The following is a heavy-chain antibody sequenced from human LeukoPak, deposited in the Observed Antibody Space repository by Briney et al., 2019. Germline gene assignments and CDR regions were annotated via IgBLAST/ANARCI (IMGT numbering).Heavy chain of an antibody. D-gene: IGHD6-13*01. CDR3: ARNTAAGHAFDI. CDR2: ISAYNGNT. CDR1: GGTFSSYA. Sequence: VASVKVSCKASGGTFSSYAISWVRQAPGQGLEWMGWISAYNGNTNYAQKLQGRVTMTTDTSTSTAYMELRSLRSDDTAVYYCARNTAAGHAFDIWGQGTMVTVSS. J-gene: IGHJ3*02. V-gene: IGHV1-18*01.